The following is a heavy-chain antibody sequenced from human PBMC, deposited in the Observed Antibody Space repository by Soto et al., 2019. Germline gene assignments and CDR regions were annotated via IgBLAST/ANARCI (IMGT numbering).Heavy chain of an antibody. CDR1: GFNFRDFW. V-gene: IGHV3-74*01. Sequence: PGGSLRLSCEASGFNFRDFWMHWVRQPPGKGSEWVSNIPSDGRDVSYADSVRGRFTISRDDARNTPYLQMSDLRVEDTAIYYCTRDDSGLGIDYWGQGTQVTVSS. J-gene: IGHJ4*02. CDR3: TRDDSGLGIDY. CDR2: IPSDGRDV. D-gene: IGHD1-26*01.